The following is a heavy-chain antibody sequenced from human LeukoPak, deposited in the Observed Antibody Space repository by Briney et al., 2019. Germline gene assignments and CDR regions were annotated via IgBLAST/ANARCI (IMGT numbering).Heavy chain of an antibody. D-gene: IGHD5-18*01. V-gene: IGHV1-69*04. J-gene: IGHJ4*02. CDR1: GGTFSSYA. Sequence: GASVKVSCKASGGTFSSYAISWVRQAPGQGLEWMGRIIPIFGIANYAQKFQGRVTITADKSTSTAYMELSSLRSEDTAVYYCAIAQQEGYSYTSTGYWGQGTLVTVSS. CDR3: AIAQQEGYSYTSTGY. CDR2: IIPIFGIA.